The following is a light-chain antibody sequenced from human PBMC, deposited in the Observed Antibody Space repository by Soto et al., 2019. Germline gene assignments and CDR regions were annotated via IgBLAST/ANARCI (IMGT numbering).Light chain of an antibody. V-gene: IGKV3-15*01. CDR2: GAS. CDR1: QSVDSN. CDR3: QQYNNWPPVT. J-gene: IGKJ5*01. Sequence: EILMTQSPATLSVSPGERATLSCRASQSVDSNLAWYQQKPGQAPRLLIYGASTRATGIPARFSGSGSGTEFTLTISSLQSEDFGVYYCQQYNNWPPVTFGQGTRLEIK.